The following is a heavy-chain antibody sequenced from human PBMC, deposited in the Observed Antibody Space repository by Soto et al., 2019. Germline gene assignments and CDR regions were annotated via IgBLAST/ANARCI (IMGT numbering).Heavy chain of an antibody. J-gene: IGHJ1*01. Sequence: GGSLRLSCAASGFTFSSYWMSWVRQAPGKGLEWVANIKQDGSEKYYVDSVKGRFTISRDNAKNSLYLQMNSRRAEDTAVYYCARGGAPYYDFWSGPIPYFQHWGQGTLVTVSS. CDR3: ARGGAPYYDFWSGPIPYFQH. V-gene: IGHV3-7*01. D-gene: IGHD3-3*01. CDR1: GFTFSSYW. CDR2: IKQDGSEK.